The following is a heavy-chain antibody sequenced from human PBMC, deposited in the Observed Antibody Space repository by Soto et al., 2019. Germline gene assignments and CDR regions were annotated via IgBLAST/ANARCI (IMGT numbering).Heavy chain of an antibody. Sequence: PSETLSLTCAVYGGSFSGYYWSWIRQPPGKGLEWIGEIDHSGSTNYNPSLKSRVTISVDTSKNQFSLKLSSVTAADTAVYYCARGRYGDSYWGQGTLVTVSS. CDR3: ARGRYGDSY. CDR1: GGSFSGYY. CDR2: IDHSGST. V-gene: IGHV4-34*01. J-gene: IGHJ4*02. D-gene: IGHD4-17*01.